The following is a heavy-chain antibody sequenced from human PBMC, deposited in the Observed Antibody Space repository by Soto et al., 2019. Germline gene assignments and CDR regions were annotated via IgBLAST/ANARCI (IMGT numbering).Heavy chain of an antibody. CDR3: AKDPTVTPHWYFDL. CDR1: GFTFDDYA. V-gene: IGHV3-9*01. D-gene: IGHD4-17*01. J-gene: IGHJ2*01. CDR2: ISWNSGSI. Sequence: GGSLRLSCAASGFTFDDYAMHWVRQAPGKGLEWVSGISWNSGSIGYADSVKGRFTISRDNAKNSLYLQMNSLRAEDTALYYCAKDPTVTPHWYFDLWGRGTLVTVSS.